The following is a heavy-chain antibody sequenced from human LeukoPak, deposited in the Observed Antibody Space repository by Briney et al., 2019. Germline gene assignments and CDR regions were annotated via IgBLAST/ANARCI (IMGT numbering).Heavy chain of an antibody. CDR2: ISGSGGST. CDR1: GFTFTNFA. V-gene: IGHV3-23*01. Sequence: PGGSLRLSCAASGFTFTNFAMSWVRQVPGKGLEWVSAISGSGGSTYYADSVKGRFTISRDNSKNTLSLQMNSLRAEDTAVYYCAKEGLGYCSSTSCYFDFWGQGTLVTVSS. D-gene: IGHD2-2*01. CDR3: AKEGLGYCSSTSCYFDF. J-gene: IGHJ4*02.